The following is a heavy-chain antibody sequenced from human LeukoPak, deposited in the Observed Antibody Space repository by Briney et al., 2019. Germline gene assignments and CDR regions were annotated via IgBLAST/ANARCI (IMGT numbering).Heavy chain of an antibody. CDR3: ARHPPEPHFDY. D-gene: IGHD1-14*01. Sequence: GGSLRLSCAASGFTFSSYWMSWVRQAPGKGLEWVANIREDGNEKYYADSVKGQFTISRDNAKNSLFLQMDSLGAEDTAVYYCARHPPEPHFDYWGQGTLVTVSS. CDR2: IREDGNEK. V-gene: IGHV3-7*01. J-gene: IGHJ4*02. CDR1: GFTFSSYW.